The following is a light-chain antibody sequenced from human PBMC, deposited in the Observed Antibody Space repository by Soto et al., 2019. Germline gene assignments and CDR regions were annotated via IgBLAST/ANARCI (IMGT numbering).Light chain of an antibody. Sequence: DIQMTQSPSTLSASLVDIVTITCRASQSISSWLAWYQQKPGRAPKLLIYDASSLESGVPSRFSGSGSGTEFTLTITSLQPDDFATYYCQHYNSYSEAFGQGTKVDIK. V-gene: IGKV1-5*01. CDR3: QHYNSYSEA. CDR1: QSISSW. CDR2: DAS. J-gene: IGKJ1*01.